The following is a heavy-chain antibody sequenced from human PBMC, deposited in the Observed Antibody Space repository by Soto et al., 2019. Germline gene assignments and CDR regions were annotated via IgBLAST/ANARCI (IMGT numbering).Heavy chain of an antibody. CDR2: ITSNGGST. Sequence: PGGSLRLSCAASGFTFSSYAMYWVRQAPGKGLEYVSGITSNGGSTYYANSVKGRFTISRDNSKSTAYLQMSSLRPEDTAVYYCVKGEYYYDGSAYYPFDFWGQGRMVTGSS. J-gene: IGHJ4*02. CDR3: VKGEYYYDGSAYYPFDF. CDR1: GFTFSSYA. V-gene: IGHV3-64*01. D-gene: IGHD3-22*01.